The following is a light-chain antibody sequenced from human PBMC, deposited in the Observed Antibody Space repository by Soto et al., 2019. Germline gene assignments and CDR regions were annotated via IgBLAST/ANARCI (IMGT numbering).Light chain of an antibody. CDR3: QEYGSSSYT. CDR2: AAS. CDR1: QSISSSY. J-gene: IGKJ2*01. V-gene: IGKV3-20*01. Sequence: EIVLTQSPGTLSLSPGERATLSCRASQSISSSYLAWYQQKPGQAPRLLIYAASSRATGLPDRFSGSASWTDFTRTIIRLEPEDFAVYYCQEYGSSSYTFGQRTQLEIK.